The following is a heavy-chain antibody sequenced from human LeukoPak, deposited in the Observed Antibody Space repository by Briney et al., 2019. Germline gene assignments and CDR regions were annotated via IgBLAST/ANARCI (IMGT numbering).Heavy chain of an antibody. CDR3: ARGLIAVAANWFDP. J-gene: IGHJ5*02. CDR1: GGSISSSNW. CDR2: IYHSGST. V-gene: IGHV4-4*02. Sequence: SETLSLTCAVSGGSISSSNWWSWVRPPPGKGLEWIGEIYHSGSTNYNPSLKSRVTISVDTSKNQFSLKLSSVTAADTAVYYCARGLIAVAANWFDPWGQGTLVTVSS. D-gene: IGHD6-19*01.